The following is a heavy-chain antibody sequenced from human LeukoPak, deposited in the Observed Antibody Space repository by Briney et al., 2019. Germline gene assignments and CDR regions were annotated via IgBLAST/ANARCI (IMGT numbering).Heavy chain of an antibody. CDR3: ARGGGYYDSSGYYDWFDP. CDR2: MNPNSGNT. J-gene: IGHJ5*02. Sequence: ASVKVSCKASGYTFTSYDINWVRQATGQGLEWMGWMNPNSGNTGYAQKFQGRVTMTRDMSTSTVYMELSSLRSEDTAVYYCARGGGYYDSSGYYDWFDPWGQGTLVTVSS. V-gene: IGHV1-8*02. D-gene: IGHD3-22*01. CDR1: GYTFTSYD.